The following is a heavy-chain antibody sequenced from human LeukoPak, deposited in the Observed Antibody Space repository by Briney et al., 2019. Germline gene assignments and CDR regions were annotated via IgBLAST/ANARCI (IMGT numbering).Heavy chain of an antibody. CDR1: GGSISSYY. Sequence: SETLSLTCTVSGGSISSYYWSWIRQPPGKGLEWIGYIYYSGSTNYNPSLQSRVTISVDTSKNQFSLKLSSVTAADTAVYYCAREGQYEQQLNAFDIWGQGTMVTVSS. D-gene: IGHD6-13*01. V-gene: IGHV4-59*01. CDR2: IYYSGST. J-gene: IGHJ3*02. CDR3: AREGQYEQQLNAFDI.